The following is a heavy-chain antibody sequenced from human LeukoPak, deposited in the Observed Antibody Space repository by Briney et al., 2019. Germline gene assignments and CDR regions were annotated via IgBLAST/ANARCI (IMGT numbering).Heavy chain of an antibody. CDR2: ISYDGSNK. D-gene: IGHD4-11*01. CDR3: ARDDYSNYGVDY. V-gene: IGHV3-30*03. J-gene: IGHJ4*02. Sequence: GRSLRLSCAASGFTFSSYGMHWVRQAPGKGLEWVAVISYDGSNKYYADSVKGRFTISRDNSKNTLYLQMNSLRAEDTAVYYCARDDYSNYGVDYWGQGTLVTVSS. CDR1: GFTFSSYG.